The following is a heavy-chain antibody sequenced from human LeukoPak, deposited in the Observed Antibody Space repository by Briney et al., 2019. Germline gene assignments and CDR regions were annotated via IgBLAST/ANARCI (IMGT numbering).Heavy chain of an antibody. CDR3: ARSPATYYYDSSGYLYYFDY. CDR2: ISAYNGNT. J-gene: IGHJ4*02. V-gene: IGHV1-18*01. D-gene: IGHD3-22*01. Sequence: ASVKVSFKASGYTFTSYGISWVRQAPGQGLEWMGWISAYNGNTNYAQKLQGRVTMTTDTSTSTAYMELRSLRSDDTAVYYCARSPATYYYDSSGYLYYFDYWGQGTLVTVSS. CDR1: GYTFTSYG.